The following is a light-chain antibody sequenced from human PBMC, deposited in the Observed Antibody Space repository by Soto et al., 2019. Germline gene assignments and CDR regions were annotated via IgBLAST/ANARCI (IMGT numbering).Light chain of an antibody. V-gene: IGLV1-40*01. CDR2: GNP. Sequence: QSVLTQPPSVSGAPGQRVTIFCTGSTSNIGADYHVHWYRQLPGTAPRLLIYGNPNRPSGVPGRFSGSKSGTSASLAITGLQAEDEGNYYCQSYDTSLRAYVFGTGTKVTVL. J-gene: IGLJ1*01. CDR1: TSNIGADYH. CDR3: QSYDTSLRAYV.